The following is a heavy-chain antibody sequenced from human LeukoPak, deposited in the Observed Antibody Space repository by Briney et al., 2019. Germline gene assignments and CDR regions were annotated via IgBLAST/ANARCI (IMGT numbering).Heavy chain of an antibody. V-gene: IGHV3-66*01. J-gene: IGHJ6*02. CDR3: ASRVGAIIYYYYGMDV. CDR2: IYSGGST. CDR1: GFTFSDYY. Sequence: PGGSLRLSCAASGFTFSDYYMSWTRQAPGKGLEWVSVIYSGGSTYYADSVKGRFTISRDNSKNTLYLQMNSLRAEDTAVYYCASRVGAIIYYYYGMDVWGQGTTVTVSS. D-gene: IGHD1-26*01.